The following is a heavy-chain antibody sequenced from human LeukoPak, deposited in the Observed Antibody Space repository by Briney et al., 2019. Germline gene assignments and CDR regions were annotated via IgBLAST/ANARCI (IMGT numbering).Heavy chain of an antibody. D-gene: IGHD1-26*01. CDR3: ATLVYSGSRYHFDT. J-gene: IGHJ4*02. V-gene: IGHV4-59*01. Sequence: PSETLSLTCSVSNGAFKNYYWTWIRQPPGRGLEWIGNFLYSGTTTYRASLDSRLIISVDNSKNTVSLRLFSVTAADTAVYYCATLVYSGSRYHFDTWGQGTLVTVSS. CDR1: NGAFKNYY. CDR2: FLYSGTT.